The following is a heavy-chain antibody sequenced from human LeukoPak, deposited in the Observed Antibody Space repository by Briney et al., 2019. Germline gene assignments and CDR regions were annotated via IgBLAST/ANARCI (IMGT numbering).Heavy chain of an antibody. CDR2: ISAYNGNT. J-gene: IGHJ3*02. CDR3: ARDRWADYDILTGHDAFDI. Sequence: ASVKVSCKASGYTFTSYGISWVRQAPGQGLEWMGWISAYNGNTNYAQKLQGRVTMTTDTSTSTAYMELRSLRPDDTAVYYCARDRWADYDILTGHDAFDIWGQGTMVTVSS. V-gene: IGHV1-18*01. D-gene: IGHD3-9*01. CDR1: GYTFTSYG.